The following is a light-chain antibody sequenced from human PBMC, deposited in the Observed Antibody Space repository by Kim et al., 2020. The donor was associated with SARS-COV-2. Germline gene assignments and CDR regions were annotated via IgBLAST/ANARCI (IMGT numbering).Light chain of an antibody. CDR2: DVS. J-gene: IGLJ3*02. V-gene: IGLV2-14*03. CDR1: SSDVGGYNY. Sequence: QSALTQPASVSGSPGQSITISCTGTSSDVGGYNYVSWYQLHPGKAPKLLIYDVSKRPSGVSNRFSGSKSGSTASLTISGLQAEDEADYYCSSYTSSSTFVFGGGTKLTVL. CDR3: SSYTSSSTFV.